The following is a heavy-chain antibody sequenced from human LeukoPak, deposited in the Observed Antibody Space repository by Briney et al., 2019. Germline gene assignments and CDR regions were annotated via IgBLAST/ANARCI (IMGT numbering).Heavy chain of an antibody. D-gene: IGHD2-2*01. J-gene: IGHJ6*04. Sequence: GRSLRLSCAASGFTFSSYGMHWVRQAPGKGLEWVAVIWYDGSNKYYADSVKGRFTISRDNSKNTLYLQMNSLRAEDTAVYYCARDQVMCSSTGCFSDPYGMDVWGKGTTVTVSS. V-gene: IGHV3-33*01. CDR3: ARDQVMCSSTGCFSDPYGMDV. CDR2: IWYDGSNK. CDR1: GFTFSSYG.